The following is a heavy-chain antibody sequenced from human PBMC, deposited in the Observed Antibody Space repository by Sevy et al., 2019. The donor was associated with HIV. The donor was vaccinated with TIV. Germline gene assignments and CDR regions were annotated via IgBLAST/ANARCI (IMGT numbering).Heavy chain of an antibody. CDR3: ARDFGHYYGSGRYQDY. CDR2: INPNSGGT. Sequence: ASVKVSCKASGYTFTGYYMHWVRQAPGQGLEWMGWINPNSGGTNYAQKFQGRVTMTRDTSISTAYMELSRLRSDDTAVYYCARDFGHYYGSGRYQDYWGQGTLVTVSS. CDR1: GYTFTGYY. V-gene: IGHV1-2*02. D-gene: IGHD3-10*01. J-gene: IGHJ4*02.